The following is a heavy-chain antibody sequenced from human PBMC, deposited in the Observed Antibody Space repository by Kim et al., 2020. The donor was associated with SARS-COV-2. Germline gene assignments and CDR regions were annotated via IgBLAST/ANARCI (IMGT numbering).Heavy chain of an antibody. D-gene: IGHD3-3*01. CDR1: GFTFSSYA. CDR2: ISGSGGST. CDR3: ANQKHDFWSGYYRLGWFDP. J-gene: IGHJ5*02. V-gene: IGHV3-23*01. Sequence: GGSLRLPCAASGFTFSSYAMSWVRQAPGKGLEWVSAISGSGGSTYYADSVKSRFTISRDNSKNTLYLQMNSLRAEDTAVYYCANQKHDFWSGYYRLGWFDPWGQGTLVTVSS.